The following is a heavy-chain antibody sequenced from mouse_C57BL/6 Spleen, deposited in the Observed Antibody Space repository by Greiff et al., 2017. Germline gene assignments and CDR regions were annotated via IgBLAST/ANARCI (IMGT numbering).Heavy chain of an antibody. Sequence: DVQLVESGPGLVKPSQSLSLTCSVTGYSITSGYYWNWIRQFPGNKLEWMGYISYDGSNNSNPSLKNRISITRDTSKNQFFLKLNSVTTEDTATYYCARETTVVASYYFDYWGQGTTLTVSS. CDR1: GYSITSGYY. CDR3: ARETTVVASYYFDY. D-gene: IGHD1-1*01. CDR2: ISYDGSN. J-gene: IGHJ2*01. V-gene: IGHV3-6*01.